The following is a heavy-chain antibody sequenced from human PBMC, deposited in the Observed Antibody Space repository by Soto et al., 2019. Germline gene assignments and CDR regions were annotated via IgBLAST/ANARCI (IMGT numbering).Heavy chain of an antibody. CDR2: ISYDGSNK. CDR3: AKAARVNWNYPLSLDY. V-gene: IGHV3-30*18. D-gene: IGHD1-7*01. J-gene: IGHJ4*02. Sequence: GGSLRLSCAASGFTFSSYGMHWVRQAPGKGLEWVAVISYDGSNKYYADSVKGRFTISRDNSKNTLYLQMNSLRAEDTAVYYCAKAARVNWNYPLSLDYWGQGTLVTVSS. CDR1: GFTFSSYG.